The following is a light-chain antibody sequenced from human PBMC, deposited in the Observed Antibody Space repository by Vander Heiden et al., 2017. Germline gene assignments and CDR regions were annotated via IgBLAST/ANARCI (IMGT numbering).Light chain of an antibody. CDR2: AAS. V-gene: IGKV1-39*01. CDR1: QSISSY. Sequence: DIQMTQSPSSLSASVGDRVTITCRASQSISSYLNWYQQKPGKAPKLLIYAASSLQSGVPSRFSGSGSGTDFTLTISSLQPEDFATYYCQQSDSIQWTFGQGTKVEIK. CDR3: QQSDSIQWT. J-gene: IGKJ1*01.